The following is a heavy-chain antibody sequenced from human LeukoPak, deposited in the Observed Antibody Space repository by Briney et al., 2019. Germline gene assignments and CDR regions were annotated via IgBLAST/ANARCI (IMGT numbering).Heavy chain of an antibody. CDR3: ARGGSSQTYYYYYMDV. CDR1: GGSISSHY. V-gene: IGHV4-59*11. Sequence: PSETLSLTCTVSGGSISSHYWSWIRQPPGKGLEWIGYIYYSGSTNYNPSLKSRVTISIDTSKNQFSLKLSSVTAADTAVYYCARGGSSQTYYYYYMDVWGKGTTVTVSS. CDR2: IYYSGST. J-gene: IGHJ6*03. D-gene: IGHD2-2*01.